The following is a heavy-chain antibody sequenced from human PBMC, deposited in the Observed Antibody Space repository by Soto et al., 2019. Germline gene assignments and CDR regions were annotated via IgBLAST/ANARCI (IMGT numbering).Heavy chain of an antibody. V-gene: IGHV4-59*01. Sequence: PSETLSLTCTASGGSLNSYYCSWIRQPPGKGLDWIGYIYYSGRNNYNPSLKSRVTISVDTSKNQFSLKLSSVTAADTAVYYCASGFIAAAGFDNWGQGTLVTVS. CDR2: IYYSGRN. D-gene: IGHD6-13*01. CDR1: GGSLNSYY. J-gene: IGHJ4*02. CDR3: ASGFIAAAGFDN.